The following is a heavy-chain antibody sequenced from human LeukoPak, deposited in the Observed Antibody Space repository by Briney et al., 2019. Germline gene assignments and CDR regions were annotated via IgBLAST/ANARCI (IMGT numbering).Heavy chain of an antibody. CDR2: NRGNGET. Sequence: GGSLRLSCAASELSFSSFAMSWVRQGPARGLEWVSSNRGNGETFYADSVKGRFTLSSDSSRNTVYFQLNNLRVEDTAIYYCARAIWVSSTDAVRWGQGTLVTVSS. D-gene: IGHD3-16*01. J-gene: IGHJ4*02. CDR3: ARAIWVSSTDAVR. V-gene: IGHV3-23*01. CDR1: ELSFSSFA.